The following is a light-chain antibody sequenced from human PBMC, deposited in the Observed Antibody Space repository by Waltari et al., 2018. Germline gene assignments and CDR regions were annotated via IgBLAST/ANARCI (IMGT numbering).Light chain of an antibody. CDR3: QQYGSSPLT. V-gene: IGKV3-20*01. CDR1: QSVSSNY. Sequence: ELVLTQSTGTLSLSPGERATLPCRASQSVSSNYLGWYQQKPGQPPRLLIYGASSRATGIPDRFSGSGSGTDFTLTISRLEPEDFAVYYCQQYGSSPLTFGGGTKVEIK. J-gene: IGKJ4*01. CDR2: GAS.